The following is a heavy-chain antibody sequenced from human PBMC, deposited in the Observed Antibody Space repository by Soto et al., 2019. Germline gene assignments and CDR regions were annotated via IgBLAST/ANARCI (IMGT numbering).Heavy chain of an antibody. CDR1: GASMSSGGYY. V-gene: IGHV4-31*03. CDR2: IYYSGST. J-gene: IGHJ5*02. D-gene: IGHD6-6*01. CDR3: ARDRHNNFFDP. Sequence: LTCTVSGASMSSGGYYWTWIRQSPGKGLEWIGYIYYSGSTYYNPSLESRVAISLDTSRSQFSLTLHSVTAADTAIYYCARDRHNNFFDPWGQGTLVTVSS.